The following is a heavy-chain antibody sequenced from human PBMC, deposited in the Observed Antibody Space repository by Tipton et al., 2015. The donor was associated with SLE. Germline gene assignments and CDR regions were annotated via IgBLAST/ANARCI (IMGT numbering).Heavy chain of an antibody. Sequence: SLRLSCAASGFTFTNYWMTWVRQAPGKGLEWVANIKQDEGEKYYVDSVKGRFTISRDNAKNSLYLQMNSLRAEDTALYYCAKDLSGWHGAADCWGQGTLVTVSS. CDR2: IKQDEGEK. V-gene: IGHV3-7*03. CDR3: AKDLSGWHGAADC. CDR1: GFTFTNYW. J-gene: IGHJ4*02. D-gene: IGHD6-19*01.